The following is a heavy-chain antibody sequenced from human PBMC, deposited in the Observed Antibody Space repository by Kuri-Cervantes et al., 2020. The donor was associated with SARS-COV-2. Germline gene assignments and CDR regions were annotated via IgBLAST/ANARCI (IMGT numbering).Heavy chain of an antibody. V-gene: IGHV4-34*01. CDR2: INHSGST. CDR3: AGSDFWSGHYYFDY. CDR1: GGSFSGHY. D-gene: IGHD3-3*01. J-gene: IGHJ4*02. Sequence: SQTLSLTCAVYGGSFSGHYWSWIRQPPGKGLEWIGEINHSGSTNYNPSLKSRVTISVDTSKNQFSLKLSSVTAADTAVYCCAGSDFWSGHYYFDYWGQGTLVTVSS.